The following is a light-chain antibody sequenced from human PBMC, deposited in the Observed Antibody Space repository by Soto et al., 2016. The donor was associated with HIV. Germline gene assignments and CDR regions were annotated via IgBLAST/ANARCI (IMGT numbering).Light chain of an antibody. CDR3: QQSYNTPRS. J-gene: IGKJ1*01. V-gene: IGKV1-39*01. Sequence: DIQMTQSPSSLSASVGDRVTITCRASQSIGRFLNWYQQISGKAPNLLIYDASTLQSGVPPRFSGSGSGTDFTLIISSLQPEDFGTYYCQQSYNTPRSFGQGTMVETK. CDR2: DAS. CDR1: QSIGRF.